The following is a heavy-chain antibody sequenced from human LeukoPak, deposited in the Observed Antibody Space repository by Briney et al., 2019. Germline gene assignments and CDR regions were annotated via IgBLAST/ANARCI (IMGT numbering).Heavy chain of an antibody. Sequence: GASVKVSCKASGGTFSSYAISWVRQAPGQGLEWMGGIIPIFGTANYAQKFQGRVSITADESTSTAYMELSSLRSEDTAVYYCARGGIVGATIDYWGQGTLVTVSS. CDR1: GGTFSSYA. CDR3: ARGGIVGATIDY. J-gene: IGHJ4*02. CDR2: IIPIFGTA. D-gene: IGHD1-26*01. V-gene: IGHV1-69*13.